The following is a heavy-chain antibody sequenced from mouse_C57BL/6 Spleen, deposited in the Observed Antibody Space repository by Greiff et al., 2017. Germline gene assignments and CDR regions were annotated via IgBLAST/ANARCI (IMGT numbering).Heavy chain of an antibody. CDR2: ISSGSSTI. CDR3: ASRNYYGSPWYFDV. Sequence: EVKVVESGGGLVKPGGSLKLSCAASGFTFSDYGMHWVRQAPEKGLEWVAYISSGSSTIYYADTVKGRFTISRDNAKNILFLQMTSLRSEDTAMYYCASRNYYGSPWYFDVWGTGTTVTVSS. J-gene: IGHJ1*03. CDR1: GFTFSDYG. V-gene: IGHV5-17*01. D-gene: IGHD1-1*01.